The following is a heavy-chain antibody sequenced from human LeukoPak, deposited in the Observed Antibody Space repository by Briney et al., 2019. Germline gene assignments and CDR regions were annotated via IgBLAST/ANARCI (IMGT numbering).Heavy chain of an antibody. V-gene: IGHV1-2*02. D-gene: IGHD6-19*01. CDR2: INPNSGDT. Sequence: ASVKVSCKASGYTFIGYYMHWVRQAPGQGLEGMGWINPNSGDTNYAQKFQGRVTMTRDTSISTAYMDLSRLRSDDTAVYYCARMIAVAGDAFDIWGQGTMVTVSS. CDR1: GYTFIGYY. J-gene: IGHJ3*02. CDR3: ARMIAVAGDAFDI.